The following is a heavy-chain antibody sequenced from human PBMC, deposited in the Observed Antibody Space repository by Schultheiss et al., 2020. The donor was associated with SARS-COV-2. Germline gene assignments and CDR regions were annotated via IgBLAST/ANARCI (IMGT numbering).Heavy chain of an antibody. CDR1: GGSFSGYY. V-gene: IGHV4-34*01. CDR3: ARGGYPFDY. D-gene: IGHD5-18*01. CDR2: INHSGST. Sequence: SETLSLTCAVYGGSFSGYYWSWIRQPPGKGLEWIGEINHSGSTYYNPSLKSRVTISVDTSKNQFSLKLSSVTAADTAVYYCARGGYPFDYWGQGTLVTVSS. J-gene: IGHJ4*02.